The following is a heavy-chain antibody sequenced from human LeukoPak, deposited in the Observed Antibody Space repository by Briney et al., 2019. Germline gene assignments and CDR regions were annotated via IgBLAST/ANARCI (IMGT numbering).Heavy chain of an antibody. J-gene: IGHJ4*02. CDR3: ARGSGGIYYGGIDY. Sequence: SQTLSLTCAVSGGSISSDGYSWSWIRQPPGKGLEWIGYIYHSGSTYYNPSLKSRATISVDRSKNQFSLSLSSATAADTAVYYCARGSGGIYYGGIDYWGQGTLVIVSS. CDR2: IYHSGST. V-gene: IGHV4-30-2*01. D-gene: IGHD1-26*01. CDR1: GGSISSDGYS.